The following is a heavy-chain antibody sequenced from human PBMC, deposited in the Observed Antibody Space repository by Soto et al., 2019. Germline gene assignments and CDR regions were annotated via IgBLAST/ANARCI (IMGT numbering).Heavy chain of an antibody. J-gene: IGHJ4*02. CDR1: GFVFKDSS. CDR2: IRDRAYNYAT. Sequence: GGSLRLSCEASGFVFKDSSIHWVRQASGKGLEWVGRIRDRAYNYATAYAASVKGRFTISRDDSNNKAYLQMDSLKTEDTAIYYCTRLISAAQDYWGQGTLVTVSS. V-gene: IGHV3-73*01. D-gene: IGHD3-10*01. CDR3: TRLISAAQDY.